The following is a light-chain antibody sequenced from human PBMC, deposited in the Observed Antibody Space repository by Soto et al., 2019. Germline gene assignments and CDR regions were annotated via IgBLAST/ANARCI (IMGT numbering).Light chain of an antibody. V-gene: IGLV2-14*01. J-gene: IGLJ1*01. CDR1: GSDIGSYKY. CDR2: EVG. CDR3: SSYTSISSLGV. Sequence: QSALTQPASVSGSPGQSITISCTGTGSDIGSYKYVSWYQQHPGKAPKLIIFEVGNRPSGVSDRFSGSKSGNTASLTISGLQPEDEADYYCSSYTSISSLGVFGTGTKLTVL.